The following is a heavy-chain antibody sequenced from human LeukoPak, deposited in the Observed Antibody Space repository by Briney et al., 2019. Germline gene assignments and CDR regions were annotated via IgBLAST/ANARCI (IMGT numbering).Heavy chain of an antibody. Sequence: PARTLTHSRAASVLTLIRYVMNGVRQAPGKGLEWVAVISYDGTNKYYADSVRGRFTISRDNSKNTLSLQMNSLRTEDTAVCYCAKVRRYGDYVGDAFYILGGGTMVTVSS. CDR2: ISYDGTNK. CDR3: AKVRRYGDYVGDAFYI. D-gene: IGHD4-17*01. J-gene: IGHJ3*02. CDR1: VLTLIRYV. V-gene: IGHV3-30*18.